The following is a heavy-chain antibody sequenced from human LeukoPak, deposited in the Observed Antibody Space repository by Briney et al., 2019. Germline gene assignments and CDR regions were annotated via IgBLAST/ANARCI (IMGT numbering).Heavy chain of an antibody. CDR2: IYYSGST. D-gene: IGHD3-22*01. V-gene: IGHV4-30-4*08. CDR1: GGSISSGDYY. Sequence: PSQTLSLTCTVSGGSISSGDYYWSWIRQPPGKGLEWIGYIYYSGSTHYNPSLKSRVTISVDTSKNQFSLKLSSVTAADTAVYYCARANYYDSSGYSYWGQGTLVTVSS. J-gene: IGHJ4*02. CDR3: ARANYYDSSGYSY.